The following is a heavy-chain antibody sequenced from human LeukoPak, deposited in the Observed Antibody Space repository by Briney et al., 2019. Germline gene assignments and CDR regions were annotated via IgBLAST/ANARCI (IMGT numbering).Heavy chain of an antibody. D-gene: IGHD3-22*01. CDR1: GGSISRYY. V-gene: IGHV4-59*01. CDR2: IYYSGSS. J-gene: IGHJ3*02. CDR3: ARDRRYYYDSSGYFDI. Sequence: PETLSLTCTVSGGSISRYYWSWIRQPPGKGLEWIGYIYYSGSSNYNPSLKSRVTISVDTSKNQFSLKLSSVTAADTAVYYCARDRRYYYDSSGYFDIWGQGTMVTVSS.